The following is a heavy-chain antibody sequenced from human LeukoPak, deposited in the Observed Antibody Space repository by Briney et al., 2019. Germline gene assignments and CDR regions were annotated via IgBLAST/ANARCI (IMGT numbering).Heavy chain of an antibody. J-gene: IGHJ4*02. CDR1: GGSLSGYY. CDR3: ARATSGTYYYFDS. CDR2: INHSGST. D-gene: IGHD3-10*01. V-gene: IGHV4-34*01. Sequence: ASETLSLTCAVYGGSLSGYYWSWIRQPPGKGLEWIGEINHSGSTNYNPSLKSRVTISVDTSKNQFSLKLSSVTAADTALYYCARATSGTYYYFDSWGRGTLVSVSS.